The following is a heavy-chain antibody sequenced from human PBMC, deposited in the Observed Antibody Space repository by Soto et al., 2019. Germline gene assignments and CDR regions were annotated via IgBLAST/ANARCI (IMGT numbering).Heavy chain of an antibody. V-gene: IGHV3-33*01. Sequence: QVQLVESGGGVVQPGRSLRLSCAASGFTFSSHGMHWVRQAPGKGLEWVAVIWYDGSKKYYADSVKGRFTISRDNFKDTLYLQMNSLRAEDTAVYYCARDRGNSLDYWGQGTLVTVSS. CDR1: GFTFSSHG. D-gene: IGHD1-1*01. J-gene: IGHJ4*02. CDR2: IWYDGSKK. CDR3: ARDRGNSLDY.